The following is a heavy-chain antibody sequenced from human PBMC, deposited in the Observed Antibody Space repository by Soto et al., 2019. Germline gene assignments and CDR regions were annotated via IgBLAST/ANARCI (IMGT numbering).Heavy chain of an antibody. Sequence: VQLVQSGAEVKKPGSSVKVSCKASGGTFSSYTISWVRQAPGQGLEWMGRIIPILGIANYAQKFQGRVTITADKSTSTAYMELSSLRSEDTAVYYCARGRNETVPSPYFDYWGQGTLVTVSS. CDR1: GGTFSSYT. V-gene: IGHV1-69*02. CDR2: IIPILGIA. J-gene: IGHJ4*02. D-gene: IGHD1-1*01. CDR3: ARGRNETVPSPYFDY.